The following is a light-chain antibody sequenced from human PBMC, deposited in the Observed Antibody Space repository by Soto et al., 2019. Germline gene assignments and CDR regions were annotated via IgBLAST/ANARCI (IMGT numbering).Light chain of an antibody. CDR1: QSVSSY. J-gene: IGKJ4*01. CDR3: QQRSNWPST. V-gene: IGKV3-11*01. CDR2: DAS. Sequence: PGERAALSCGASQSVSSYLAWYQQKPGQAPRLLIYDASKRATGIPARFSGSGSGTDFTLTISSLEPEDFAVYFCQQRSNWPSTFGGGTKVEI.